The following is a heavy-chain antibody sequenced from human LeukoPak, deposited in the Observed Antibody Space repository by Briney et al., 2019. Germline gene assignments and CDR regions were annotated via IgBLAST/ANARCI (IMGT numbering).Heavy chain of an antibody. J-gene: IGHJ6*04. CDR3: AELGTTMIGGV. CDR2: IYSGGST. CDR1: GFTVSSDS. D-gene: IGHD3-10*02. Sequence: GGSLRLSCTVSGFTVSSDSMSWVRQAPGKGLEWVSFIYSGGSTHYSDSVKGRFTISRDNAKNSLYLQMNSLRAEDTAVYYCAELGTTMIGGVWGKGTTVTISS. V-gene: IGHV3-53*01.